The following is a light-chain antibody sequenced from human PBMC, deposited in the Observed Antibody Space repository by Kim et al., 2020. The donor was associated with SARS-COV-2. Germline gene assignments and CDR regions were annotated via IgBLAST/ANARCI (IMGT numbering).Light chain of an antibody. CDR2: AAS. Sequence: IQMTQSPSSLSASVGDRVTITCRASQSISNYLNWYQQRPGKAPKVLIYAASILQSGVPSRFSGSGSGTDFTLTISSLQPEDFATYFWQQSYSYFSEYTFGQETKLEIK. J-gene: IGKJ2*01. V-gene: IGKV1-39*01. CDR3: QQSYSYFSEYT. CDR1: QSISNY.